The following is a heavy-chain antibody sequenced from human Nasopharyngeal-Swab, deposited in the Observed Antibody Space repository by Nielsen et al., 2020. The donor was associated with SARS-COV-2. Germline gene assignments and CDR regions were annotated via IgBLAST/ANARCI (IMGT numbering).Heavy chain of an antibody. CDR1: GFVFSNFW. CDR3: AREVPYSGHDDAFDI. Sequence: GESLKISCAASGFVFSNFWMHWVRQAPGKGPVWVSRINSDGTVANYADSVKGRFTISRDNAKNSLYLQMNSLRAEDTAVYYCAREVPYSGHDDAFDIWGQGTMVTVSA. D-gene: IGHD5-12*01. J-gene: IGHJ3*02. CDR2: INSDGTVA. V-gene: IGHV3-74*01.